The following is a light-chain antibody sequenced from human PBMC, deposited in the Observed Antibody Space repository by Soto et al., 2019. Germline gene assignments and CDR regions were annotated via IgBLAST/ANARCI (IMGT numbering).Light chain of an antibody. J-gene: IGLJ2*01. V-gene: IGLV2-14*01. CDR3: SSYTGSRTHVV. Sequence: QSVLTQPASVSGSPGQSITISCTGTSSDVGGYNYVSWYQQHPGKAPKLMIYEVRNRPSGVSNRFSGSKSGTTASLTISGLQAEDEADYYCSSYTGSRTHVVFGGGTKLTVL. CDR1: SSDVGGYNY. CDR2: EVR.